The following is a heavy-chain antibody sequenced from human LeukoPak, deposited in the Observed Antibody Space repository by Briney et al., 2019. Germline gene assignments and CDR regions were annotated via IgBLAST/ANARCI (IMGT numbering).Heavy chain of an antibody. CDR3: TRIYGSGTSFGYLDV. J-gene: IGHJ6*03. CDR2: IYTTGST. Sequence: SETLSFTCTVSGGSISSYYWSWIRQPPGKGLEWIGYIYTTGSTNHNPSLKSRVTISVDTSKNQFSLKLTSVTGADTAVYYCTRIYGSGTSFGYLDVWGKGTTVTVSS. D-gene: IGHD3-10*01. CDR1: GGSISSYY. V-gene: IGHV4-4*09.